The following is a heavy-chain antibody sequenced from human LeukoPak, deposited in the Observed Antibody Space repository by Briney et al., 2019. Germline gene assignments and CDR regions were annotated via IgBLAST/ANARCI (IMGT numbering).Heavy chain of an antibody. CDR2: INAGNGNT. D-gene: IGHD6-13*01. CDR1: GYTFTSYG. V-gene: IGHV1-3*01. CDR3: ARDLTAGVDY. J-gene: IGHJ4*02. Sequence: ASVKVSCKASGYTFTSYGISWVRQAPGQRLEWMGWINAGNGNTKYSQKFQGRVTITRDTSASTAYMELSSLRSEDTAVYYCARDLTAGVDYWGQGTLVTVSS.